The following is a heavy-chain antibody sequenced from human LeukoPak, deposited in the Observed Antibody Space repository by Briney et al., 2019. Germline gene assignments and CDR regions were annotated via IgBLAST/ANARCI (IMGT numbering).Heavy chain of an antibody. J-gene: IGHJ3*02. V-gene: IGHV1-69*13. CDR2: IIPIFGTA. D-gene: IGHD3-10*01. CDR1: GGTFSSYA. Sequence: ASVKASCKASGGTFSSYAISWVRQAPGQGLEWMGGIIPIFGTANYAQKFQGRVTITADESTSTAYMELSSLRSEDTAVYYCARGGITMVRGVPEFDAFDIWGQGTMVTVSS. CDR3: ARGGITMVRGVPEFDAFDI.